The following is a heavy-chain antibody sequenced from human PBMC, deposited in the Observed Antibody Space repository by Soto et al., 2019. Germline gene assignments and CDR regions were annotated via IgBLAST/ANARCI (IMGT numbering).Heavy chain of an antibody. J-gene: IGHJ6*02. CDR2: ISYAGSNK. V-gene: IGHV3-30*18. Sequence: QVQLVESGGGVVQPGRSLRLSCAASGFTFSSYGMHWVRQAPGKGLEWVAVISYAGSNKYYADSVKGRFTISRDNSKNTLYLQMNSLRAEDTAVYYCAKAGSVLYGMDVCGQGTTVTVSS. CDR3: AKAGSVLYGMDV. D-gene: IGHD6-19*01. CDR1: GFTFSSYG.